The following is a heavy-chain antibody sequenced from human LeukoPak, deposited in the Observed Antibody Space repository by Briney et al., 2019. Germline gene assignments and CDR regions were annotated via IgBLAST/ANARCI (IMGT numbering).Heavy chain of an antibody. D-gene: IGHD6-19*01. V-gene: IGHV3-64*01. CDR3: ARESWHEQWPYGDY. CDR1: GFTFSSYA. Sequence: PGGSLRLSCAASGFTFSSYAMHWVRQAPGKGLEYVSAISSSGGSTYYANSVKGRFTISRDSSKNTLYLQMGSLRAEDMAVYYCARESWHEQWPYGDYWGQGTLVTVSS. CDR2: ISSSGGST. J-gene: IGHJ4*02.